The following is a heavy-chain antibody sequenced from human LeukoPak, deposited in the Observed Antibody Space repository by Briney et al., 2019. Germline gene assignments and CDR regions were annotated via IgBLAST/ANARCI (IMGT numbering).Heavy chain of an antibody. CDR2: IKEDGSEK. CDR1: GFTFSRYW. D-gene: IGHD6-13*01. Sequence: WGSLRLSCAASGFTFSRYWMSWVGQAPGKGLEYMANIKEDGSEKYYVDSVKGRFTISRDNAKNSLFLQMNSLRVEDTAVYYCARDNSAERRQQLANGGQENVDTVSS. V-gene: IGHV3-7*04. J-gene: IGHJ4*02. CDR3: ARDNSAERRQQLAN.